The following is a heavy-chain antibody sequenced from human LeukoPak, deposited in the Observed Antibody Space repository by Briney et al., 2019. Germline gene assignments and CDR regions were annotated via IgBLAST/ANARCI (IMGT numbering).Heavy chain of an antibody. CDR3: ARQGPIVVVENWFDP. CDR2: IYYSGST. V-gene: IGHV4-39*01. J-gene: IGHJ5*02. Sequence: SETLSLTCTVSGGSISSSSYYWGWLGQPPGKGLEWIGSIYYSGSTYYNPSLKSRVTISVDTSKNQFSLKLSSVTAADTAVYYCARQGPIVVVENWFDPWGQGTLVTVSS. D-gene: IGHD3-22*01. CDR1: GGSISSSSYY.